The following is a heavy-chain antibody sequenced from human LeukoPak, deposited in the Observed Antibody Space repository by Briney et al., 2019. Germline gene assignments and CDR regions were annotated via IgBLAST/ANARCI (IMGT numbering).Heavy chain of an antibody. CDR2: IYYSGST. CDR3: ARIEGAYYDSSGYSDYFDY. Sequence: SETLSVTCTVSGGSISSYYWSWIRQPPGQGLEGIGYIYYSGSTNYDPSLKSRVTISVDTSKNQFSLKLSSVTAADTAVYYCARIEGAYYDSSGYSDYFDYWGQGTLVTVSS. D-gene: IGHD3-22*01. J-gene: IGHJ4*02. CDR1: GGSISSYY. V-gene: IGHV4-59*01.